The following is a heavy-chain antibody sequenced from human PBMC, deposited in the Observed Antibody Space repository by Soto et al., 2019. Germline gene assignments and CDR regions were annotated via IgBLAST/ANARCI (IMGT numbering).Heavy chain of an antibody. V-gene: IGHV3-23*01. CDR3: AKDRRYSSGFDY. D-gene: IGHD6-19*01. Sequence: GGSLRLSGAASGFTFSSYAMSWGRKAPGKGLEWVSAISGSGRSTYYADSVKGRFTISRDNSKNTLYLQMNSLRAEDTAVYYCAKDRRYSSGFDYWGQGTLVTVSS. CDR2: ISGSGRST. CDR1: GFTFSSYA. J-gene: IGHJ4*02.